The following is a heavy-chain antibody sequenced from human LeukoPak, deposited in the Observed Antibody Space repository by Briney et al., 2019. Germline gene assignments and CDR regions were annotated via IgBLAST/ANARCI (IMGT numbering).Heavy chain of an antibody. CDR2: ITSTGSTI. CDR1: GFTISDYD. CDR3: ARVLRRAPFDY. J-gene: IGHJ4*02. V-gene: IGHV3-11*01. Sequence: GGSLRLSCAASGFTISDYDMSWVRQAPGKGLEWVSSITSTGSTIYYADSVKGRFTISRDNAENSLYLQMNSLRAEDTAVYYCARVLRRAPFDYWGQGTLVTVSS.